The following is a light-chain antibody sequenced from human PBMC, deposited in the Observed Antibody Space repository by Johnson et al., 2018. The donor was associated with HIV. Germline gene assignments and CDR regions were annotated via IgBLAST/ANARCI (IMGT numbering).Light chain of an antibody. V-gene: IGLV1-51*01. CDR2: DNN. CDR3: GTWDSSLSAYV. CDR1: SSNIGNNY. J-gene: IGLJ1*01. Sequence: SVLTQSPSVSAAPGQKVTISCSGSSSNIGNNYVSWYQQLPGTAPKLLIYDNNKRPSGIPGRFSGSKSGTSATLGIPGLQPGDEADYYCGTWDSSLSAYVFGTGTKVTVL.